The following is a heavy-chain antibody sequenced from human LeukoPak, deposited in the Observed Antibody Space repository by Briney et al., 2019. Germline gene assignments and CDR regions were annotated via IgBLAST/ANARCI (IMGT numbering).Heavy chain of an antibody. D-gene: IGHD6-13*01. V-gene: IGHV1-18*04. CDR3: AVNIAAAGDNWFDP. CDR2: ISAYNGNT. J-gene: IGHJ5*02. CDR1: GYTFTSYG. Sequence: ASVKVSCKASGYTFTSYGISWVRQAPGQGLEWMGWISAYNGNTNYAQKLQGRVTMTTDTSTSTAYMELRSLRSDDTAVYYCAVNIAAAGDNWFDPWGQGTLVTVPS.